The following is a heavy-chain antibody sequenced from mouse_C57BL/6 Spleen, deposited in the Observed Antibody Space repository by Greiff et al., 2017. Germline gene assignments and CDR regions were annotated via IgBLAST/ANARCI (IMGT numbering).Heavy chain of an antibody. D-gene: IGHD2-2*01. V-gene: IGHV1-52*01. CDR1: GYTFTSYW. CDR3: ARSAGAMVTTPSY. CDR2: IDPSDSET. Sequence: QVQLQQPGAELVRPGSSVKLSCKASGYTFTSYWMHWVKQRPIQGLEWIGNIDPSDSETHYNQKFKDKATLTVDKSSSTAYMQLSSLTSEDSAVYYGARSAGAMVTTPSYWGQGTLVTVSA. J-gene: IGHJ3*01.